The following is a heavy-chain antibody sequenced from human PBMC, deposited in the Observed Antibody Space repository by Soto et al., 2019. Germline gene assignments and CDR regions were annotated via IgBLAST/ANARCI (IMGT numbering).Heavy chain of an antibody. CDR2: IYHAGSV. V-gene: IGHV4-38-2*01. CDR1: GYSTASGYY. CDR3: ARTFDYYGMDV. Sequence: SETLSLTCAVSGYSTASGYYWAWIRQPPGKGLEWIGSIYHAGSVYKNPSLNNRVAMSLETSDNQCSLKVTSVTAADTAVYYCARTFDYYGMDVWGQGTTVTVSS. J-gene: IGHJ6*02.